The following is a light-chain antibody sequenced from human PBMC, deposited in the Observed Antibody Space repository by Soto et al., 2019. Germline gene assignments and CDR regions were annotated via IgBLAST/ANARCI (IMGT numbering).Light chain of an antibody. Sequence: QSALTQPPSASGSPGQSVTISCTGTSSDVGGYNYVSWYQQHPGKVPKLMISEVNKRPSGVPDRFSGSKSGNTASLTVSGLQAEDEADYYCSSYAGSNNLVFGGGTQLTVL. J-gene: IGLJ2*01. CDR3: SSYAGSNNLV. CDR1: SSDVGGYNY. CDR2: EVN. V-gene: IGLV2-8*01.